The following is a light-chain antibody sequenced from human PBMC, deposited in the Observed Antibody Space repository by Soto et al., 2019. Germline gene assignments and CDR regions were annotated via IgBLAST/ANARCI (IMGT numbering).Light chain of an antibody. CDR2: GAS. J-gene: IGKJ5*01. V-gene: IGKV3-20*01. CDR3: QQYGSSRSIT. Sequence: EIVLTQSPGTLSLSPGERATLSCRASQSVSYYLAWYQQKPGQAPRLLIYGASSRATGIPDRFSGSGSGTDFTLTISRLEPEDFAVYYCQQYGSSRSITFGQGTRLENK. CDR1: QSVSYY.